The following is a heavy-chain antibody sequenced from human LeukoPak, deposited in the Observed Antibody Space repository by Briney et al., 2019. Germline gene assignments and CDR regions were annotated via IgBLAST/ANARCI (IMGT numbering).Heavy chain of an antibody. J-gene: IGHJ3*02. CDR1: GYTFTNYA. D-gene: IGHD2-15*01. Sequence: GASVKVSCKASGYTFTNYAMNWVRQAPGQGLEWMGWINTNTGNPTYAQGFTGRFVFSLDTSVSTAYLQISSLKAEDTAVYYCARAYCSGGRCPYDAFDIWGQGTMVTVSS. CDR3: ARAYCSGGRCPYDAFDI. CDR2: INTNTGNP. V-gene: IGHV7-4-1*02.